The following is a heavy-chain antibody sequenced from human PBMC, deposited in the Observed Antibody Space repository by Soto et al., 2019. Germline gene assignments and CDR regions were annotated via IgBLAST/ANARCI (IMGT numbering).Heavy chain of an antibody. CDR3: ARDWAAAWGPYYGMDV. D-gene: IGHD6-13*01. Sequence: SVKVSCKASGGTFSSCAISWVRQAPGQGLEWMGGIIPIFGTANYAQKFQGRVTITADESTSTAYMELSSLRSEDTAVYYCARDWAAAWGPYYGMDVWGQGTTVTVSS. V-gene: IGHV1-69*13. CDR2: IIPIFGTA. J-gene: IGHJ6*02. CDR1: GGTFSSCA.